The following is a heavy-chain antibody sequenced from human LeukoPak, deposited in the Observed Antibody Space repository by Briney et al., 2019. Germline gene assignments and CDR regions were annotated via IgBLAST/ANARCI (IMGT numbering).Heavy chain of an antibody. J-gene: IGHJ4*02. V-gene: IGHV1-46*01. Sequence: ASVTVSFKASGYTFTSNYIHWVRQAPGQELEWMGMIYPRDGSTSYAQKFQGRVTVTRDTSTSTVHMELSGLRSEDTAVYYCARDQEGFDYWGQGTLVTVSS. CDR3: ARDQEGFDY. CDR2: IYPRDGST. CDR1: GYTFTSNY.